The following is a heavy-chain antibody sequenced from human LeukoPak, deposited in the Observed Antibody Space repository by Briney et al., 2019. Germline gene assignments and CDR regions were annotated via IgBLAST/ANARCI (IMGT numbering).Heavy chain of an antibody. J-gene: IGHJ4*02. CDR2: ISYDGSNK. V-gene: IGHV3-30*18. CDR3: AKDPRYYDRAAN. CDR1: GFTFSSYG. Sequence: GRSLRLSCAASGFTFSSYGMHWVRQAPGKGLEWVAVISYDGSNKYYADSVKGRFTISRDNSKNTLYLQMNSLRAEDTAVYYCAKDPRYYDRAANWGQGTLVTVSS. D-gene: IGHD3-22*01.